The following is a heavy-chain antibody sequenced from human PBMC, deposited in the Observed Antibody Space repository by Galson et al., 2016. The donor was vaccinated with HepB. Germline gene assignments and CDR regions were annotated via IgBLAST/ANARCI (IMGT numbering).Heavy chain of an antibody. CDR2: ISGYNADT. D-gene: IGHD5-12*01. CDR1: DYTFSTHG. J-gene: IGHJ4*02. V-gene: IGHV1-18*01. CDR3: ARDQSFIVPTTSDY. Sequence: SVKVSCKASDYTFSTHGVSWVRQAPGQGLEWMGWISGYNADTRYAQSFKGKFTMTTDTSTSTAYMELRNLRSDDTAVYYCARDQSFIVPTTSDYWGQGTLVTVSS.